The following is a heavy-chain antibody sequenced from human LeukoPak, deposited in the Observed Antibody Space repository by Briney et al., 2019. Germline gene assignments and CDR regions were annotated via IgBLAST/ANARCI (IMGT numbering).Heavy chain of an antibody. CDR3: ASSARDWMANFDY. Sequence: GGSLRLSCAASGFTFSSYAMSWVRQAPGKGLEWVSAISGSGGSTYYADSVKGRFTISRDNSKSTLYLQMNSLRAEDTAVYYCASSARDWMANFDYWGQGTLVTVSS. V-gene: IGHV3-23*01. CDR2: ISGSGGST. J-gene: IGHJ4*02. D-gene: IGHD5-24*01. CDR1: GFTFSSYA.